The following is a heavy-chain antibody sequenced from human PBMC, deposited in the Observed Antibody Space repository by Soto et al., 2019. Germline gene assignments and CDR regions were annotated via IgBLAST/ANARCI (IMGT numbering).Heavy chain of an antibody. CDR1: GFRFSDYG. CDR2: VLYDGSKK. J-gene: IGHJ4*02. Sequence: QVHLVESGGGVVQPGTSLRLSCTASGFRFSDYGMDWVRQAPGKGLEWVSRVLYDGSKKYYADSVKGRFTISRDNPRNTLYLQMDSLRADDTAVYYCVKDLALMGDYWGQGTPVTVSS. CDR3: VKDLALMGDY. D-gene: IGHD3-16*01. V-gene: IGHV3-30*18.